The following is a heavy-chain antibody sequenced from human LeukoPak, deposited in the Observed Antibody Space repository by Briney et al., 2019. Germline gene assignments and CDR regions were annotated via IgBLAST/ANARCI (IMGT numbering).Heavy chain of an antibody. CDR2: IYYNGIT. CDR3: ARHAFRSQYNPNDL. V-gene: IGHV3-66*04. D-gene: IGHD1-14*01. J-gene: IGHJ4*02. Sequence: GGSLRLSCTASEFNVSSNYISWIRQAPGGRLEWLSVIYYNGITFYSDSVEGRFTISRDTSKNTVYLQMNSLRGEDTAMYYCARHAFRSQYNPNDLWGQGTLVTVSS. CDR1: EFNVSSNY.